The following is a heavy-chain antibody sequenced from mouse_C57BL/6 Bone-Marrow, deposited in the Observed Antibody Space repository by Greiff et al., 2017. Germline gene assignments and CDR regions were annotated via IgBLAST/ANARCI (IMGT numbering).Heavy chain of an antibody. J-gene: IGHJ3*01. Sequence: EVQLQQSGPELVKPGASVKISCKASGYTFTDYYMNWVKQSHGKSLEWIGDINPNNGGTSYNQKFKGKATLTVDKSSSTAYMELRSLTSEDSAVYYCARSPIYYGNYVAYWGQGTLVTGSA. CDR2: INPNNGGT. CDR1: GYTFTDYY. V-gene: IGHV1-26*01. CDR3: ARSPIYYGNYVAY. D-gene: IGHD2-1*01.